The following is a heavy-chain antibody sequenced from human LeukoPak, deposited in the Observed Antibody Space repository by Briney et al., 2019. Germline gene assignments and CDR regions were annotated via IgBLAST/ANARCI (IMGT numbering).Heavy chain of an antibody. CDR3: ARSNQADDY. V-gene: IGHV3-74*01. J-gene: IGHJ4*02. CDR1: GFTFSSYW. D-gene: IGHD1-14*01. Sequence: GGSLRLSCAASGFTFSSYWMHWARQVPGKGLVWVARINPGGSSITYADSVKGRFTISRDNAKNTLYLQMDSLRAADTGVYYCARSNQADDYWGQGTLVTVSS. CDR2: INPGGSSI.